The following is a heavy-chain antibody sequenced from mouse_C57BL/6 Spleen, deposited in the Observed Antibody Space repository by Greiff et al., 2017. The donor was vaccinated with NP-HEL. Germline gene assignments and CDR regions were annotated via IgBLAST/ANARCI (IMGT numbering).Heavy chain of an antibody. D-gene: IGHD2-4*01. CDR1: GYTFPSYW. CDR2: IDPSDSET. CDR3: ARPSIYYDYDNYAMDY. Sequence: QVQLQQPGAELVRPGSSVKLSCKASGYTFPSYWMHWVKQRPIQGLEWIGNIDPSDSETHYNQKFKDKATLTVDKSSSTAYMQLSSLTSEDSAVYYCARPSIYYDYDNYAMDYWGQGTSVTVSS. J-gene: IGHJ4*01. V-gene: IGHV1-52*01.